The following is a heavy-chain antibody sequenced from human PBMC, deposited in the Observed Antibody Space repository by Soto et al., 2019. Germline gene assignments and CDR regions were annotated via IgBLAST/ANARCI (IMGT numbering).Heavy chain of an antibody. CDR3: ARDRKSSTSWTLVDAFDI. D-gene: IGHD2-2*01. Sequence: PGGSLRLSCAASGFTFSSYAMHWVRQAPGKGLEYVSAISSNGGSTYYANSVKGRFTISRDNSKNTLYLQMGSLRAEGMAAYYCARDRKSSTSWTLVDAFDIWGQGTMVTVSS. J-gene: IGHJ3*02. CDR1: GFTFSSYA. V-gene: IGHV3-64*01. CDR2: ISSNGGST.